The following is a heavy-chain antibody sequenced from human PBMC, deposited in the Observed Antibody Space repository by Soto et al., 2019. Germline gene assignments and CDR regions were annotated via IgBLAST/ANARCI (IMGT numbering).Heavy chain of an antibody. J-gene: IGHJ4*02. Sequence: QVQLVQSGAEVKKPGASVKVSCKASGYTFTSYGISWVRQAPGQGLEWMGWINVYNGNTNYAQKVQGRVNMNTDTSTSTAYLDLRSLRSDDTAVYFCARDTSRGEYDYWGQGTLVTVSS. V-gene: IGHV1-18*01. CDR2: INVYNGNT. D-gene: IGHD3-10*01. CDR3: ARDTSRGEYDY. CDR1: GYTFTSYG.